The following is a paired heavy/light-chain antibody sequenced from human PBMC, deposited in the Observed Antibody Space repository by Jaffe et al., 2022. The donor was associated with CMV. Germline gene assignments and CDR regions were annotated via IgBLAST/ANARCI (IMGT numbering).Heavy chain of an antibody. Sequence: QLQLQESGPGLVKSSETLSLTCTVSGGSISSSNYYWGWIRQPPGKGLEWIGSMSYSGGTYYNPSLMSRVTISVDTSKNQFSLKLSSVTAADTAVFYCARAQSSNSWYLFDYWGQGTLVTVSS. D-gene: IGHD6-13*01. CDR2: MSYSGGT. CDR3: ARAQSSNSWYLFDY. CDR1: GGSISSSNYY. V-gene: IGHV4-39*01. J-gene: IGHJ4*02.
Light chain of an antibody. V-gene: IGKV4-1*01. CDR2: WAS. CDR1: QSVLYSSNNKQY. CDR3: QQYYNTFPT. J-gene: IGKJ1*01. Sequence: DIVMTQSPDSLAVSLGERATINCRSSQSVLYSSNNKQYLAWYQQKPGQPPKLLIYWASTRESGVPDRFSGGGSGTDFTLTISSLQAEDVAVYFCQQYYNTFPTFGQGTKVEIK.